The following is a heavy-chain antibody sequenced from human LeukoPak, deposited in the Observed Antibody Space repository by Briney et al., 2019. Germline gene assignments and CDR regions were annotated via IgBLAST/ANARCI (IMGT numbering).Heavy chain of an antibody. Sequence: GTSLRLSCAASGFTFSSYAMHWVRQAPGKGLEWVAVISYDGSNKYYADSVKGRFTISRDNSKNTLYLQMNSLRAEDTAVYYCARGGPDVLRFLEWLLLPNDYWGQGTLVTVSS. CDR1: GFTFSSYA. D-gene: IGHD3-3*01. CDR2: ISYDGSNK. V-gene: IGHV3-30-3*01. CDR3: ARGGPDVLRFLEWLLLPNDY. J-gene: IGHJ4*02.